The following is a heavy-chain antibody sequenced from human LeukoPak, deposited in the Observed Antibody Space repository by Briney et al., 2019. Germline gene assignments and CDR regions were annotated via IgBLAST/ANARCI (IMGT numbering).Heavy chain of an antibody. CDR1: GGSISSSSYY. V-gene: IGHV4-39*01. Sequence: SETLSLTCTVSGGSISSSSYYWGWIRQPPGKGLEWIGSIYYSGSTYYNPSLKSRVTISVDTSKNQFSLKLSSVTAADTAVYYPLGFLEWSIYAFDIWGQGTMVTVSS. CDR3: LGFLEWSIYAFDI. CDR2: IYYSGST. J-gene: IGHJ3*02. D-gene: IGHD3-3*01.